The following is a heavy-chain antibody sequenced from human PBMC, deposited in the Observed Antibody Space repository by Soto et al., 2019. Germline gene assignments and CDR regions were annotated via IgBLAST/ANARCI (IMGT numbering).Heavy chain of an antibody. Sequence: EVQLVESGGGLVKPGGSLRLSCAASGFTFSSYSMNWVRQAPGKGLEWVSSISSSSSYIYYADSVKGRFTISRDNAKNSLYLQMNSLRAEDTAVYFCAGYYYDPSGYYPAFDYWGQGTLVTVSS. J-gene: IGHJ4*02. CDR3: AGYYYDPSGYYPAFDY. V-gene: IGHV3-21*01. D-gene: IGHD3-22*01. CDR2: ISSSSSYI. CDR1: GFTFSSYS.